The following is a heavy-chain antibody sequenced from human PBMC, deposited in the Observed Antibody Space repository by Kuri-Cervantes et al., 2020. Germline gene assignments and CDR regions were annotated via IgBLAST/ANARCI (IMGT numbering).Heavy chain of an antibody. CDR1: GFTFSDYY. Sequence: GGSLRLSCAASGFTFSDYYMSWIRQAPGKGLEWVSYISSSGSTIYYADSVKGRFTISRDNAKNSLYLQMNSLRAEDTAVYYCARDTYGSGSAYYYYYGMDVWGQGTTVTVSS. CDR3: ARDTYGSGSAYYYYYGMDV. V-gene: IGHV3-11*04. D-gene: IGHD3-10*01. CDR2: ISSSGSTI. J-gene: IGHJ6*02.